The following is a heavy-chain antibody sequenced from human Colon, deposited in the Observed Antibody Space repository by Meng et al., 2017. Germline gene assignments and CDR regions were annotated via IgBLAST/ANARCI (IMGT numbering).Heavy chain of an antibody. V-gene: IGHV4-34*01. CDR2: INHSGST. D-gene: IGHD3-22*01. Sequence: QVQLQQWGAGLLKPSETLSLTCAVYGGSFSGYYWSWIGQPPGKGLEWIGEINHSGSTNYNPSLKSRVTISVDTSKNQFSLKLSSVTAADTAVYYCARVRITMIVVVKTKGPYYFDYWGQGTLVTVSS. J-gene: IGHJ4*02. CDR1: GGSFSGYY. CDR3: ARVRITMIVVVKTKGPYYFDY.